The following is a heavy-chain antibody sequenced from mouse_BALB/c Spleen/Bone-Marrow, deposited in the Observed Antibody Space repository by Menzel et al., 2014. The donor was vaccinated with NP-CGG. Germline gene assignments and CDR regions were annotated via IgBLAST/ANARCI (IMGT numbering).Heavy chain of an antibody. J-gene: IGHJ1*01. Sequence: VKLQESGAELVRPGASVKLSCKASDYSFTNYWMHWVKQRPGQGLEWIGMIHPSDSETRLNQKFKDKATLTVDKSSSTAHRHLSSPTSEDSAGYYGAIGGSAGWCFDVWGPGTTVTVSS. CDR2: IHPSDSET. CDR1: DYSFTNYW. CDR3: AIGGSAGWCFDV. V-gene: IGHV1-74*01.